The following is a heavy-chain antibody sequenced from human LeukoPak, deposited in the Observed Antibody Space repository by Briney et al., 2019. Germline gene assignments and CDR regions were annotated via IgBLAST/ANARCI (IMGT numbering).Heavy chain of an antibody. CDR2: IIPIFGTA. Sequence: VASVKVSCKASGGTFSSYAISWVRQAPGQGLEWMGGIIPIFGTANYAQKFQGRVTITADESTSTAYMELSSLRSEDTAVYYCARVRREFGSLIGCDYWGQGTLVTVSS. V-gene: IGHV1-69*13. CDR1: GGTFSSYA. J-gene: IGHJ4*02. CDR3: ARVRREFGSLIGCDY. D-gene: IGHD2-8*01.